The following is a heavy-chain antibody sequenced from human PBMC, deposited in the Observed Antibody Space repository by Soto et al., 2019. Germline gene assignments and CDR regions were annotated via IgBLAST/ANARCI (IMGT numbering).Heavy chain of an antibody. D-gene: IGHD3-3*01. V-gene: IGHV4-39*01. Sequence: TVADGTIIGISYHWGRISQPPGKGLEWIGSIYYSGSTYYNPSLKSRVTISVDTSKNQFSLKLSSVTAADTAVYYCARRYYDFWSGLLAGYYFEYWGQGTLVTVSS. CDR2: IYYSGST. CDR1: DGTIIGISYH. J-gene: IGHJ4*02. CDR3: ARRYYDFWSGLLAGYYFEY.